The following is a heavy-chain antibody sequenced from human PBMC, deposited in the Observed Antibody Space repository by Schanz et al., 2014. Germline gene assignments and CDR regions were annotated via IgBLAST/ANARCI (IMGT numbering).Heavy chain of an antibody. CDR1: GFTVSNSY. CDR2: IYSSGST. V-gene: IGHV3-53*04. D-gene: IGHD3-22*01. CDR3: ARAQRVIRLYYGVDI. Sequence: EVQLVESGGGLVQPGGSLRLSCAASGFTVSNSYIHWVRQAPGKGLEWVSTIYSSGSTYYADSVRGRFTISRDNSMNTVYLQMNSLRSDDAAVYYCARAQRVIRLYYGVDIWGQGTTVTVSS. J-gene: IGHJ6*02.